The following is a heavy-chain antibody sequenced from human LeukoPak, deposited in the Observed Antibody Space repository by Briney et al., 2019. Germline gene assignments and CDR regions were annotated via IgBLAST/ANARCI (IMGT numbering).Heavy chain of an antibody. V-gene: IGHV1-8*02. Sequence: ASVKVSCKASGYTFTSYGISWVRQATGQGLEWMGWMNPNSGNTGYAQKFQGRVTMTRNTSISTAYMELSSLRSEDTAVYYCARSSGSGSYYSYYYMDVWGKGTTVTISS. D-gene: IGHD3-10*01. CDR1: GYTFTSYG. J-gene: IGHJ6*03. CDR3: ARSSGSGSYYSYYYMDV. CDR2: MNPNSGNT.